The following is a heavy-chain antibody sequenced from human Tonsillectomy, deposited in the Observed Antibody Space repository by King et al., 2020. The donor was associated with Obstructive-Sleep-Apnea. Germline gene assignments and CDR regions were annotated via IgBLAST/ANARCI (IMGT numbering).Heavy chain of an antibody. CDR3: TREVVGATYVDY. D-gene: IGHD1-26*01. Sequence: VQLVESGGGLVQPGESLKLSCAASGFTFSGSAIHWVRQASGKGLEWVGRIRSKAKNYSSADAGSVNGRFTLSRDDSKKTAYLQMNRLKTEDTAVYYCTREVVGATYVDYWGQGTLVTVSS. J-gene: IGHJ4*02. CDR2: IRSKAKNYSS. CDR1: GFTFSGSA. V-gene: IGHV3-73*01.